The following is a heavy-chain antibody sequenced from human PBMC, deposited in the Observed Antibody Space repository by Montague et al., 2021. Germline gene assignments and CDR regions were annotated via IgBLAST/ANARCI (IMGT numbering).Heavy chain of an antibody. CDR1: GGSVSTGNYY. V-gene: IGHV4-61*01. D-gene: IGHD6-19*01. Sequence: SETLSLTCTVSGGSVSTGNYYWSWIRQPPGKELEWIGYIYYTGSSKYNPSLESRVTISISTSKKQFTLKSSSVTAADTAVYYCARGQWLVPYYFDSWGQGTMVTVSS. J-gene: IGHJ4*02. CDR3: ARGQWLVPYYFDS. CDR2: IYYTGSS.